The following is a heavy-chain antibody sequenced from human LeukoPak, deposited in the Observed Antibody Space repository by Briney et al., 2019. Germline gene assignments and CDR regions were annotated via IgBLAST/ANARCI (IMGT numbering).Heavy chain of an antibody. CDR3: ARGIAAAGTYFDY. CDR1: GGSISSSNW. V-gene: IGHV4-4*02. CDR2: IYHSGST. Sequence: SGTLSLTCAVSGGSISSSNWWSWVRQPPGKGLEWIGEIYHSGSTNYNPSLKSRVTISVDTSKNQFSLKLSSVTAADTAVYYCARGIAAAGTYFDYWGQGTLVTVSS. J-gene: IGHJ4*02. D-gene: IGHD6-13*01.